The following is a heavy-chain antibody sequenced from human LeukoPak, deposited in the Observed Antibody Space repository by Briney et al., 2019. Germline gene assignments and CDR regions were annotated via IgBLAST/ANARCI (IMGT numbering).Heavy chain of an antibody. CDR3: ARDDALGDNALDI. CDR1: GFTFSSYG. D-gene: IGHD3-16*01. Sequence: GGSLRLSCAASGFTFSSYGMHWVRQAPGKWLEWVAVISYDGSNKYYADSVKGRFTISRDNSKNTLFLQMNSLRAEDTAVYYCARDDALGDNALDIWGQGTMVTVSS. CDR2: ISYDGSNK. J-gene: IGHJ3*02. V-gene: IGHV3-30*03.